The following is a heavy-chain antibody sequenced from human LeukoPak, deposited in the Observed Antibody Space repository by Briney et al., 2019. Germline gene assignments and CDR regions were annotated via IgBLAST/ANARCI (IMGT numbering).Heavy chain of an antibody. J-gene: IGHJ4*02. CDR2: IYYTGST. V-gene: IGHV4-31*03. CDR3: ARDSIEYCGADCYSD. Sequence: PSETLSLTCTVSGASTISGGYYWSWIRQHPGKGLEWIGYIYYTGSTYYNPSLKNRLTISIDTSKSQFSLKLTSVTAADTAVYYCARDSIEYCGADCYSDWGQGTLVTVSS. D-gene: IGHD2-21*02. CDR1: GASTISGGYY.